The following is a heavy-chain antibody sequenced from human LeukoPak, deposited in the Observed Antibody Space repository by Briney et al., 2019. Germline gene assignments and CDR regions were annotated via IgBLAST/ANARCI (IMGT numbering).Heavy chain of an antibody. CDR3: ARARHEYYYGSGSYYMTDY. V-gene: IGHV3-48*03. D-gene: IGHD3-10*01. J-gene: IGHJ4*02. Sequence: PGGSLRLSCAASGFTFSSYEMNWARQAPGKGLEWVSYISSSGSTIYYADSVKGRFTISRDNAKNSLYLQMNSLRAEDTAVYYCARARHEYYYGSGSYYMTDYWGQGTLVTVSS. CDR2: ISSSGSTI. CDR1: GFTFSSYE.